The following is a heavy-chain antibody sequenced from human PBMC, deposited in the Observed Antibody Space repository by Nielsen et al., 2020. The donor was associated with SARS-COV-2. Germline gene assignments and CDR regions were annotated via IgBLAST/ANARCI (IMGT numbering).Heavy chain of an antibody. J-gene: IGHJ4*02. Sequence: GGSLRLSCAASGFTFSDYYMSWIRQAPGKGLEWVSYISSSGSTIYYADSVKGRFTISRDNAKNSLYLQMNSLRAEDTAVYYCARSEHYYDSSGYYPDYWGQGTLVTVSS. D-gene: IGHD3-22*01. V-gene: IGHV3-11*04. CDR1: GFTFSDYY. CDR2: ISSSGSTI. CDR3: ARSEHYYDSSGYYPDY.